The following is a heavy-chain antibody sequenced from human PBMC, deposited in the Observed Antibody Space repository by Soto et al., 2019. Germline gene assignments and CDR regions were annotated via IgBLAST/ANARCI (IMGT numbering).Heavy chain of an antibody. V-gene: IGHV1-69*13. Sequence: PGPPVKVSCKASGGTFSSYAISWVRQAPGQGLEWMGGIIPIFGTANYAQKFQGRVTITADESTSTAYMELSSLRSEDTAVYYCARDLDTAMVRGSFDYWGQGTLVTVSS. D-gene: IGHD5-18*01. CDR1: GGTFSSYA. J-gene: IGHJ4*02. CDR2: IIPIFGTA. CDR3: ARDLDTAMVRGSFDY.